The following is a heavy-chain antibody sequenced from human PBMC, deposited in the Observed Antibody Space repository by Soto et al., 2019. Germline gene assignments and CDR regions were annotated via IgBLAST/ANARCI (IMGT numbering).Heavy chain of an antibody. J-gene: IGHJ2*01. CDR3: VKTRGGGSYTNWSFAS. Sequence: EVQLLDSGGGLVQPGGSLRLSCAASGFTFSCCAMSWVRQAPGKGLEWVSTIHGDGDYLQYTDSVKGRFTISRANSRNTLYLRMDSLRGDDTGVYYCVKTRGGGSYTNWSFASCGRGTLVTVSS. V-gene: IGHV3-23*01. CDR1: GFTFSCCA. CDR2: IHGDGDYL. D-gene: IGHD1-26*01.